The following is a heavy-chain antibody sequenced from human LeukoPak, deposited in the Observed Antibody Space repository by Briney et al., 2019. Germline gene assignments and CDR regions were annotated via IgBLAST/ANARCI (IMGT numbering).Heavy chain of an antibody. V-gene: IGHV3-23*01. CDR2: ISGSGGST. J-gene: IGHJ4*02. D-gene: IGHD3-10*01. CDR3: AKSMVPGVNISNFDY. Sequence: GGSLRLSCAASGFTFSSLAMSWVRQAPGKGLEWVSGISGSGGSTYYADSVKGRFTISRDNSKNTLYLQMNSLRAEDTAVYYCAKSMVPGVNISNFDYWGQGTLVTVSS. CDR1: GFTFSSLA.